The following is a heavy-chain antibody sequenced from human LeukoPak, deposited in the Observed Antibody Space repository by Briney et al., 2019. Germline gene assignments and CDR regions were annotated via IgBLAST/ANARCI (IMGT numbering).Heavy chain of an antibody. V-gene: IGHV5-51*01. J-gene: IGHJ4*02. D-gene: IGHD5-12*01. CDR1: GYSFTSYW. CDR2: IYPGDSDT. Sequence: PGESLKISCKGSGYSFTSYWIGWVRQMPGKGLEWMGIIYPGDSDTRYSPSFQGQVTISADKSISTAYLQWSSLKASDTAMYYCARRSPGGYSGSDFDYWGQGTLVTVSS. CDR3: ARRSPGGYSGSDFDY.